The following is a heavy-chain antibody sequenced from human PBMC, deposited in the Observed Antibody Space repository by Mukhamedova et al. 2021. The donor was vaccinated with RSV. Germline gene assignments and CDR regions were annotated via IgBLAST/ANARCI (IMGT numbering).Heavy chain of an antibody. CDR3: ARNTYYDYDWGTHYYGMDV. V-gene: IGHV3-74*01. J-gene: IGHJ6*02. CDR2: INSDGSST. Sequence: GWVSRINSDGSSTSYADSVKGRFTISRDNAKNTLYLQMNSLRAEDTAVYYCARNTYYDYDWGTHYYGMDVWGQGTTVTVSS. D-gene: IGHD3-16*01.